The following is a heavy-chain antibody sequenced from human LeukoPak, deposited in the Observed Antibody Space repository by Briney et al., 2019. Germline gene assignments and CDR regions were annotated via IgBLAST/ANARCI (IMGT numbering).Heavy chain of an antibody. CDR2: INHSGST. CDR1: GGAFSGYY. Sequence: SETLSLTCAVYGGAFSGYYWNWIRQPPGKGLEWIGEINHSGSTNYNPSLKSRVTISVDTSKNQFSLKLSSVTAADTAVYYCARADYAVIRGDYYYYGMDVWGQGTTVTVSS. CDR3: ARADYAVIRGDYYYYGMDV. J-gene: IGHJ6*02. V-gene: IGHV4-34*01. D-gene: IGHD4-17*01.